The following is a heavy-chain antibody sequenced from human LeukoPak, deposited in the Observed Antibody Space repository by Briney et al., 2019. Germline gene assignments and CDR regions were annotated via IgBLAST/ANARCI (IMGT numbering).Heavy chain of an antibody. D-gene: IGHD3-10*01. CDR2: IYWNDDK. CDR3: AHRREDPFSWFGELLSYNWFDP. V-gene: IGHV2-5*01. CDR1: GFSLSTSGVG. J-gene: IGHJ5*02. Sequence: SGPTLVKPTQTLTLTCTFSGFSLSTSGVGVGWIRQPPGRALEWLALIYWNDDKRYSPSLKSRLTITKDTSKNQVVLTMTNMDPVDTATYYCAHRREDPFSWFGELLSYNWFDPWGQGTLVTVSS.